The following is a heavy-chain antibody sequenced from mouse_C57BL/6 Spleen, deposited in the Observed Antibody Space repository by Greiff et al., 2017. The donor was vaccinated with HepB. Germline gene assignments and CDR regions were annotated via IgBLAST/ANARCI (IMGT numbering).Heavy chain of an antibody. CDR3: ARSMAYYYAMDD. Sequence: QVQLQQSGAELVRPGASVKLSCKASGYTFTDYYINWVKQRPGQGLEWIARIYPGSGNTYYNEKFKGKATLTAEKSSSTAYMQLSSLTSEDSAVYFCARSMAYYYAMDDWGQGTSVTVSS. D-gene: IGHD1-1*02. CDR1: GYTFTDYY. J-gene: IGHJ4*01. V-gene: IGHV1-76*01. CDR2: IYPGSGNT.